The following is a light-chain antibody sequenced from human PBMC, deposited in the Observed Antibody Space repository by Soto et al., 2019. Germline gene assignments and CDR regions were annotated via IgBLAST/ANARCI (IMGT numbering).Light chain of an antibody. CDR2: AAS. CDR3: QHSFNTPLT. Sequence: DIQITQSPSSLSASVGDRVTITCRASQNISNYLNWYQQKPGKAPKVLIHAASSLQSGVPSRFSGSGSGTDFTLTISSLQPEDFASYFCQHSFNTPLTFGGATKVDIK. V-gene: IGKV1-39*01. CDR1: QNISNY. J-gene: IGKJ4*01.